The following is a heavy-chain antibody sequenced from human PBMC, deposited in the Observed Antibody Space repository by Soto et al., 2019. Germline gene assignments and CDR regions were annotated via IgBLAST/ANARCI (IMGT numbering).Heavy chain of an antibody. CDR1: GGSISSGGYY. Sequence: QVQLQESGPGLVKPSQTLSLTCTVSGGSISSGGYYWSWIRQHPGKGLEWIGYIYYSGSTYYNPSPKSRVTISVDTSKNQFYLKLSAVAAADTAVYYCARQCRGSINRSDPWGQGTLVTVSS. CDR2: IYYSGST. J-gene: IGHJ5*02. V-gene: IGHV4-31*03. CDR3: ARQCRGSINRSDP. D-gene: IGHD2-2*01.